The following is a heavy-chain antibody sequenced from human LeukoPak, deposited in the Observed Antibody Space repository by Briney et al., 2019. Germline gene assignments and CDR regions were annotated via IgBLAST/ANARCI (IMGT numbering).Heavy chain of an antibody. CDR1: GFTFSRYA. CDR2: ISYDGSNK. J-gene: IGHJ4*02. D-gene: IGHD1-14*01. V-gene: IGHV3-30*18. CDR3: AKASNNHGLGGTVEY. Sequence: GGSLRLSCADSGFTFSRYAMHWVRQAPGKGLEWVAVISYDGSNKFYADSVKGRLAISRDNSKNTLYLQMNSLRTEDTAVYYCAKASNNHGLGGTVEYWGQGTLATVSS.